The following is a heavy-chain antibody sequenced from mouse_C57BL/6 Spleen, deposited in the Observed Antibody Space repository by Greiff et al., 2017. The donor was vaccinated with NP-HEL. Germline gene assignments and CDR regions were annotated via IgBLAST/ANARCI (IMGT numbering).Heavy chain of an antibody. J-gene: IGHJ2*01. Sequence: VQLQQSGPELVKPGASVKISCKASGYAFSSSWMNWVKQRPGKGLEWIGRIYPGDGDTNYNGKFTGKATLTADKSSSTAYMQLSSLTSEDSAVYFCARGGFRYYFDYWGQGTTLTVSS. D-gene: IGHD3-2*02. V-gene: IGHV1-82*01. CDR2: IYPGDGDT. CDR3: ARGGFRYYFDY. CDR1: GYAFSSSW.